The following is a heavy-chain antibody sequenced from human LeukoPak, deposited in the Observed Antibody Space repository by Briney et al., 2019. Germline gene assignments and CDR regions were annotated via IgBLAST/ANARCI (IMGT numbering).Heavy chain of an antibody. J-gene: IGHJ4*02. D-gene: IGHD1-26*01. CDR3: ARVHTGSYEYYFDY. CDR1: GGSISSGGYY. CDR2: IYYSGST. Sequence: SETLSLTCTVSGGSISSGGYYWSWIRQHPGKGLEWIGYIYYSGSTYYNPSLKSRVTISVDTSKNQFFLKLSSVTAADTAVYYCARVHTGSYEYYFDYWGQGTLVTVSS. V-gene: IGHV4-31*03.